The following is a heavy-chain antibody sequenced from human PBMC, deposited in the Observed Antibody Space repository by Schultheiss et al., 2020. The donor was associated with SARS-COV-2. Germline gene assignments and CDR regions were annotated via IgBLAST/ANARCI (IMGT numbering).Heavy chain of an antibody. CDR3: ARVRNYYYYGMDV. CDR2: IYHSGST. J-gene: IGHJ6*02. Sequence: GSLRLSCTVSGDSISPYYWSWIRQTPGKGLEWIGSIYHSGSTNYNPSLKSRVTISVDTSKNQFSLKLSSVTAADTAVYYCARVRNYYYYGMDVWGQGTTVTVSS. V-gene: IGHV4-59*08. CDR1: GDSISPYY.